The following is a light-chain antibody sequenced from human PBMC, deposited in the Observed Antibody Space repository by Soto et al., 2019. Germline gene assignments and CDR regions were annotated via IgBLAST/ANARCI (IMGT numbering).Light chain of an antibody. CDR3: QHTYSTPRT. Sequence: DIQMTQSPSSLSASVGDRVTITCRASQSISYYLNWYQHKPGKAPKLLIYAASRLQSGVPSRFSGSGSGTDFSLTIGSLQPEDFATYYCQHTYSTPRTFGKGTKVEIK. J-gene: IGKJ1*01. CDR2: AAS. CDR1: QSISYY. V-gene: IGKV1-39*01.